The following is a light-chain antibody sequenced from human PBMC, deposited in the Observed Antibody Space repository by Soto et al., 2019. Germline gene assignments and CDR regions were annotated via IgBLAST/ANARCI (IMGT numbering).Light chain of an antibody. Sequence: DIQMTQSPSTLSASVGGTVTITFRASRSISSWLAWYQQKPGIAPKLLIYKASTLQSGVPSRFRGSGYGTDFTITISRLQPDDAATYYCQQYDVYSTFGQGPKVEIK. CDR1: RSISSW. CDR2: KAS. J-gene: IGKJ1*01. CDR3: QQYDVYST. V-gene: IGKV1-5*03.